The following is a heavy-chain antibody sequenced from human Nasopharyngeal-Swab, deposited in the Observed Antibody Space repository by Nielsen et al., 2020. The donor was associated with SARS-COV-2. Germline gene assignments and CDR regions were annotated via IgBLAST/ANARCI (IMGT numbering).Heavy chain of an antibody. V-gene: IGHV4-59*01. D-gene: IGHD3-22*01. Sequence: WIRQPPGKGLEWIGYIYYSGRTNYNPSLKSRVTISVDTSKNQFSLKLSSVTAADTAVYYCARDDDSSGYYPFGYWGQGTLVTVSS. CDR2: IYYSGRT. CDR3: ARDDDSSGYYPFGY. J-gene: IGHJ4*02.